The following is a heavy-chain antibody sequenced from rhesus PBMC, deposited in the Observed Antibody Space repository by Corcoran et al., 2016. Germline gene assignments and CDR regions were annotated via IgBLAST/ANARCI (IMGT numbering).Heavy chain of an antibody. CDR3: ATGSSWIYGLDS. V-gene: IGHV2-174*01. Sequence: QVTLKESGPALVKPTQTLTLTCTFSGFSLTTSGMGVGWIRQPPGKALEWLALIYWDDDKRYSTSLKSRLTISKDTSKNQVVLTMTNMDPVDTATYYCATGSSWIYGLDSWGQGVVVTVSS. CDR1: GFSLTTSGMG. D-gene: IGHD6-13*01. CDR2: IYWDDDK. J-gene: IGHJ6*01.